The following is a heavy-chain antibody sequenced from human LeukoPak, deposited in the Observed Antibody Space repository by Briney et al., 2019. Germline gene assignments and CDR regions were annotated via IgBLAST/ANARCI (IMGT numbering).Heavy chain of an antibody. D-gene: IGHD3-16*01. CDR2: IYNSGST. CDR1: GDSISSYY. CDR3: ARHMTRGEWSYQNPMDFDY. V-gene: IGHV4-59*08. Sequence: SETLSLTCTVSGDSISSYYWSWIRQPPGKGLEWIGYIYNSGSTNYNPSLKSRVTISVDTSKNQFSLKLSSVTAADTAVYYCARHMTRGEWSYQNPMDFDYWGQGTLVTVSS. J-gene: IGHJ4*02.